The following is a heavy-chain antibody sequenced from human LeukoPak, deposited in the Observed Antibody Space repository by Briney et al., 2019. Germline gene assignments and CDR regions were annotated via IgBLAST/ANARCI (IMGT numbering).Heavy chain of an antibody. D-gene: IGHD4-17*01. CDR1: GGSISSGDYY. V-gene: IGHV4-30-4*01. J-gene: IGHJ4*02. CDR3: ARSWGGDYALNS. CDR2: IYYSENI. Sequence: SQTLSLTCTVSGGSISSGDYYWSWIRQPPGKGLEWIGYIYYSENIYYNPSLKSRVTMSVDTSKNQFSLKLSSVTAADTAVYYCARSWGGDYALNSWGQGTLVTVSS.